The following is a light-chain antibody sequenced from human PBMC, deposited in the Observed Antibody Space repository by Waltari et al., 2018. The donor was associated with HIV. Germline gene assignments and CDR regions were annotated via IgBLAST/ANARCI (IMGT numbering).Light chain of an antibody. CDR1: ALPKQF. CDR2: KDR. CDR3: ESADSTGNYWA. Sequence: SYELTQPPSVSVSPGQTATITCSGDALPKQFAYWYQQKPGQAPLLVIYKDRGRPSGIPDRFSGSNSGTTVTLIISGVQAEDEADYYCESADSTGNYWAFGGGTKLTVL. J-gene: IGLJ2*01. V-gene: IGLV3-25*03.